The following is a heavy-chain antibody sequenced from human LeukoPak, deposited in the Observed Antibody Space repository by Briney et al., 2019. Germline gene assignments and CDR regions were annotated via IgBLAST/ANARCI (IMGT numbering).Heavy chain of an antibody. V-gene: IGHV4-4*02. CDR1: GGTISSSNW. D-gene: IGHD6-6*01. CDR2: IYYSGST. CDR3: ARIPYASSSGGVY. J-gene: IGHJ4*02. Sequence: SETLSLTCAVSGGTISSSNWWCWVRQPPGKGLEWIGEIYYSGSTNYNPSLKSRVTISLDKSKNQFSLKLSSVTAADTAVYYCARIPYASSSGGVYWGQGTLVTVSS.